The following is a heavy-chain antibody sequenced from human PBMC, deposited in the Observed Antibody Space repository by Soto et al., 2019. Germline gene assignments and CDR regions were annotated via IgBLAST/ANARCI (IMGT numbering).Heavy chain of an antibody. V-gene: IGHV1-8*01. CDR3: ASIRDYGGNTRKYYYYGMDV. CDR1: GYTFTSYD. Sequence: ASVKVSCKASGYTFTSYDINWVRQATGQGLEWMGWMNPDSGNTGYAQKFQGRVTMTRNTSISTAYMELSSLRSEDTAVYYCASIRDYGGNTRKYYYYGMDVWGQGTTVTVSS. J-gene: IGHJ6*02. CDR2: MNPDSGNT. D-gene: IGHD4-17*01.